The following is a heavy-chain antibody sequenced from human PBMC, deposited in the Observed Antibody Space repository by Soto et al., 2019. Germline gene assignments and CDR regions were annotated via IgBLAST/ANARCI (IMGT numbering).Heavy chain of an antibody. V-gene: IGHV4-4*02. CDR3: ASSNWQFYFDY. D-gene: IGHD7-27*01. Sequence: XETLSLTCVVSDGSISTYAWWTWVRQPPGKGLEWIGKMLHSGGADYSPSLKSRVTISVDTSKNQFSLKLSSVTAADTAVYYCASSNWQFYFDYWGQGTLVTVSS. CDR1: DGSISTYAW. CDR2: MLHSGGA. J-gene: IGHJ4*02.